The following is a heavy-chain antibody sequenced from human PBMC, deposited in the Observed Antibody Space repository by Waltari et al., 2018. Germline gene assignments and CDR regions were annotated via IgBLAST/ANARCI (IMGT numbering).Heavy chain of an antibody. V-gene: IGHV1-69-2*01. Sequence: VQLVQSGAEVKKPGATVKISCKVSGYTFTDYYMHWVQQAPGKGLEWMGLVDPEDGETIYAEKFQGRVTITADTSTDTAYMELSSLRSEDTAVYYCATEGDRGEVAAKGNEFDYWGQGTLVTVSS. D-gene: IGHD2-15*01. CDR1: GYTFTDYY. J-gene: IGHJ4*02. CDR3: ATEGDRGEVAAKGNEFDY. CDR2: VDPEDGET.